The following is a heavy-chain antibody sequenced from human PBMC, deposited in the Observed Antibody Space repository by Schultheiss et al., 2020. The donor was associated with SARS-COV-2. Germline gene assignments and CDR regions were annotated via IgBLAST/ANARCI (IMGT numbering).Heavy chain of an antibody. CDR3: ARGGVVVPAAIQWYKYGMDV. J-gene: IGHJ6*02. CDR1: GFTFSSYE. D-gene: IGHD2-2*01. Sequence: GESLKISCATSGFTFSSYEVHWVRQAPGKGLDCVAVMSTDGTKEYYIGSVKGRFTVSRDESKNTAYLQMDSLRPEDTAVYYCARGGVVVPAAIQWYKYGMDVWGQGTTVTVSS. V-gene: IGHV3-30*03. CDR2: MSTDGTKE.